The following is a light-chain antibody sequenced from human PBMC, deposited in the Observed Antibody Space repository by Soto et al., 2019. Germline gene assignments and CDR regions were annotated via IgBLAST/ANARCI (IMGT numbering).Light chain of an antibody. J-gene: IGLJ2*01. Sequence: QSAPTQPASVSGSPGQSITISCIGTSSDVGGYDYVSWYQQHPGKAPKLIIYDVSNRPSGVSNRFSGSRSYNTASLTISGPQAEDEGYYYCSSYTASSIPVVFGGGTKLTVL. V-gene: IGLV2-14*01. CDR2: DVS. CDR3: SSYTASSIPVV. CDR1: SSDVGGYDY.